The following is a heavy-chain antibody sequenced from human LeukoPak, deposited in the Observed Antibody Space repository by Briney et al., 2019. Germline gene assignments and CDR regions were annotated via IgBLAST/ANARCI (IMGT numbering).Heavy chain of an antibody. CDR1: GFTFDDYA. D-gene: IGHD6-13*01. CDR3: VKVTAAGFIDY. V-gene: IGHV3-9*01. Sequence: GRSLRLSCAASGFTFDDYAMLWVRQAPGKGLDWVSGIGWNGGGIVYADSVKGRFTISRDNAKNSLFLQMNSLGAEDTALYYCVKVTAAGFIDYWGQGTLVIVSS. J-gene: IGHJ4*02. CDR2: IGWNGGGI.